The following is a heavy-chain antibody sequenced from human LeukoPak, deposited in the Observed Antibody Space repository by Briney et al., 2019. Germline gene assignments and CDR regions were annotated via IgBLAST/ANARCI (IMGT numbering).Heavy chain of an antibody. J-gene: IGHJ4*02. CDR3: ATGVHGIAAAGDYYFDY. CDR1: GGSISSYY. CDR2: MYYRGNT. Sequence: SETLSLTCTVSGGSISSYYWSWIRQPPGKGLEWIGYMYYRGNTNYNPSLKSRVTISVDTSKNQFSLKLSSVTAADTAVYYCATGVHGIAAAGDYYFDYWGQGTLVTVSS. V-gene: IGHV4-59*01. D-gene: IGHD6-13*01.